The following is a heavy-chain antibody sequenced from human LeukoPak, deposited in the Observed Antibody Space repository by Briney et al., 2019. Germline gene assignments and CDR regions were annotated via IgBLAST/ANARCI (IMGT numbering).Heavy chain of an antibody. Sequence: GGSLRLSCAASGFTFSDYYMTWIRQAPGKGLEWVSYISSSGNTMYYADSVKGRFTISRDNAKNSLYLQMNSLRAEDTALHYCARHVSGYSHIDYWGQGTLVTVSS. CDR3: ARHVSGYSHIDY. J-gene: IGHJ4*02. CDR2: ISSSGNTM. V-gene: IGHV3-11*04. D-gene: IGHD5-18*01. CDR1: GFTFSDYY.